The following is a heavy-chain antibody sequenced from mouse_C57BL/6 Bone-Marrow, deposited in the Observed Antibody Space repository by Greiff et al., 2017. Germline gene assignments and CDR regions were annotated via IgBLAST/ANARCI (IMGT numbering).Heavy chain of an antibody. Sequence: SGAELVKPGASVKLSCKASGYTFTEYTIHWVKQRPGTGLAWIGWFYPGSGSIKYNEKFTDKVTLTADKSSSTVYMELSRLTSEDSAVYFGARHGTTVEYDDYGGQGTTLTVSS. V-gene: IGHV1-62-2*01. CDR1: GYTFTEYT. CDR2: FYPGSGSI. D-gene: IGHD1-1*01. J-gene: IGHJ2*01. CDR3: ARHGTTVEYDDY.